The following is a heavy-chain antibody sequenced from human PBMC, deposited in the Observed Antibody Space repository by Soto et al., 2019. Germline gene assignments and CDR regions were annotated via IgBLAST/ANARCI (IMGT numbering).Heavy chain of an antibody. Sequence: WWSLRLSCAVSVFTFSTYAMSWFRQAPGKGLEWVSAISGSGGSTFYADSVKGRFTISRDNSINMLYLQINSLRPEDTAVYYCAHPRGYGVFDAYDIWGQGAMVTVSS. D-gene: IGHD4-17*01. CDR2: ISGSGGST. CDR1: VFTFSTYA. CDR3: AHPRGYGVFDAYDI. J-gene: IGHJ3*02. V-gene: IGHV3-23*01.